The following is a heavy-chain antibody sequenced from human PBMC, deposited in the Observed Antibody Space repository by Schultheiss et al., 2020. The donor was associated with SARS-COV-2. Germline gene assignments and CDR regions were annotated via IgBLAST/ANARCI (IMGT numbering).Heavy chain of an antibody. Sequence: GGSLRLSCTASGFTFDAYAMHWVRQTPGKGLEWVSGISGSGGSTYYADSVKGRFTISRDNSKNTLYLQMNSLRAEDTAVYYCAKAFTRWGQGTLVTVSS. V-gene: IGHV3-23*01. CDR2: ISGSGGST. J-gene: IGHJ4*02. D-gene: IGHD2-15*01. CDR1: GFTFDAYA. CDR3: AKAFTR.